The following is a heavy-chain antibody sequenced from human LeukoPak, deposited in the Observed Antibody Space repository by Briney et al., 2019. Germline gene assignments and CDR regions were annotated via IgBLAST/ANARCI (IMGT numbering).Heavy chain of an antibody. V-gene: IGHV3-74*01. Sequence: PGWSLRLSCAASGFTFSKYWMLWARQAPGKGLESVSRINTDGTVTTYADSVKGRFTVSRDNADNTMFLQMNSVRDEDTAVYYCATKQWLAPPPDSWGQGTPVTVSS. CDR3: ATKQWLAPPPDS. J-gene: IGHJ4*02. CDR2: INTDGTVT. CDR1: GFTFSKYW. D-gene: IGHD6-19*01.